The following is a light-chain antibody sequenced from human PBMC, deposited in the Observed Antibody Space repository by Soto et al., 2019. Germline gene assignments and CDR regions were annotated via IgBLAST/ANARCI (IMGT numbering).Light chain of an antibody. CDR3: LQYDNLPTA. V-gene: IGKV1-33*01. J-gene: IGKJ4*01. Sequence: DIQMTQSPSSLSASVGDRVTITCQASQDISNYLNWYQQKPGKAPKLLIYDASNLETGVPSRFSGSGSGTDFTFAISSLQAEDIATYYCLQYDNLPTAFGGGTKVEIK. CDR2: DAS. CDR1: QDISNY.